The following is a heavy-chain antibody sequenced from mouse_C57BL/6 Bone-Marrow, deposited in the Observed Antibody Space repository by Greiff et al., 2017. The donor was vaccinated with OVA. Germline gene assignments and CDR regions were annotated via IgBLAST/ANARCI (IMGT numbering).Heavy chain of an antibody. CDR1: GFNIKDYY. CDR3: ARSEYFDY. D-gene: IGHD2-10*02. CDR2: IDPEDGET. Sequence: EVQLQQSGAELVKPGASVKLSCTASGFNIKDYYMHWVKQRTEQGLEWIGRIDPEDGETTYASKFKGKATIPADTSSNTAYLQLSSLTSEDTAVYYCARSEYFDYGGQGTTLTVSS. V-gene: IGHV14-2*01. J-gene: IGHJ2*01.